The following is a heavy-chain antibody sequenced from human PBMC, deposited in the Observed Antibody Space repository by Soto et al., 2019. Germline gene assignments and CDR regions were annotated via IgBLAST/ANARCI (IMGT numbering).Heavy chain of an antibody. J-gene: IGHJ6*02. CDR1: GGSISSYY. Sequence: SETLSLTCTVSGGSISSYYWSWIRQPAGKGLEWIGRIYTSGSTNYNPSLKSRVTMSVDTSKNQFSLKLSSVTAADTAVYYCARVVANGAPEGGYYYYGMDVWGQGTTVTVSS. V-gene: IGHV4-4*07. CDR2: IYTSGST. D-gene: IGHD2-8*01. CDR3: ARVVANGAPEGGYYYYGMDV.